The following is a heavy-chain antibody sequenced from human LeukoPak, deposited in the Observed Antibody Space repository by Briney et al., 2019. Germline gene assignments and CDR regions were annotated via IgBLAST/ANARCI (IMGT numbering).Heavy chain of an antibody. CDR3: ARDVKRQQLVPGY. D-gene: IGHD6-13*01. J-gene: IGHJ4*02. Sequence: VASVKVSCKASGYTFTSYGISWVRQAPGPGLEWLGWISAYNGNTNYAQKPQGRVTMTTDTSTSTAYMELRSLRSDDTAVYYCARDVKRQQLVPGYWGQGTLVTVSS. CDR2: ISAYNGNT. CDR1: GYTFTSYG. V-gene: IGHV1-18*01.